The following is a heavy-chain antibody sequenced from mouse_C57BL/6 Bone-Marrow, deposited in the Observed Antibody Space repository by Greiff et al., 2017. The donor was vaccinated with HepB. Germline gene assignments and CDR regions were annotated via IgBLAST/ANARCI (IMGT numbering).Heavy chain of an antibody. CDR3: ARGTYSNYLYYYAMDY. CDR2: IDPSDSYT. J-gene: IGHJ4*01. CDR1: GYTFTCYW. Sequence: QVQLQQPGAELVMPGASVKLSCKASGYTFTCYWMHWVKQRPGQGLEWIGEIDPSDSYTNYNQQFKGKSTLTVDKSSSTAYMQLSSLTSEDSAVYYCARGTYSNYLYYYAMDYWGQGTSVTVSS. V-gene: IGHV1-69*01. D-gene: IGHD2-5*01.